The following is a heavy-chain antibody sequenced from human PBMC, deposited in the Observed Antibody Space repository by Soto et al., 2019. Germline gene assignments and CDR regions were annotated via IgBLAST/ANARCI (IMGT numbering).Heavy chain of an antibody. D-gene: IGHD2-2*01. CDR1: GASISRTGYS. J-gene: IGHJ5*02. V-gene: IGHV4-31*03. Sequence: TLSLTCTVSGASISRTGYSWRWVRQHPXKGLEWIGDITYSGDTDYNPSVRSRVSISIDTSRRQFSLKLSSVMAADMAVYYCARDRWSSTSWVGCWLGPWGQGTLVTVSS. CDR2: ITYSGDT. CDR3: ARDRWSSTSWVGCWLGP.